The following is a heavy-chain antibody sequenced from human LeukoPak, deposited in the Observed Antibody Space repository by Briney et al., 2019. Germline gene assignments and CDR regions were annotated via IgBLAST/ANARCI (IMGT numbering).Heavy chain of an antibody. V-gene: IGHV3-11*03. CDR2: ISSSGDYT. CDR3: ARSRGAGPGAHFDY. CDR1: GFSFSDEY. J-gene: IGHJ4*02. Sequence: GGSLRLSCAASGFSFSDEYMSWIRQAPGQGLERVSYISSSGDYTNHADSVKGRFTISRDNAKNSLYLQMNILRAEDTAVYYCARSRGAGPGAHFDYWGQGILVTVSS. D-gene: IGHD6-19*01.